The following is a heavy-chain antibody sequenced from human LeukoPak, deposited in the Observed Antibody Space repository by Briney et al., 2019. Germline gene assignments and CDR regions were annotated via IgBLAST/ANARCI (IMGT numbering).Heavy chain of an antibody. CDR1: GGSIRSYY. J-gene: IGHJ4*02. Sequence: SETLSLTCTVSGGSIRSYYWSWIRPPAGKGLEWIGRVDGSRNTNYNPSLKSRITVSVDTSKNQFSLKLSSVTAADTAVYYCARDDGSGSYDSWGQGTLVTVPS. D-gene: IGHD3-10*01. CDR3: ARDDGSGSYDS. CDR2: VDGSRNT. V-gene: IGHV4-4*07.